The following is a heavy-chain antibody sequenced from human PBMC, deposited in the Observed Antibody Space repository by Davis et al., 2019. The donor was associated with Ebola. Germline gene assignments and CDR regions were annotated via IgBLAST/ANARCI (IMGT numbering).Heavy chain of an antibody. CDR1: GGSFSGYY. J-gene: IGHJ5*02. D-gene: IGHD3-3*01. CDR3: ARARIFGVVNWFDP. Sequence: MPSETLSLTCAVYGGSFSGYYWSWIRQPPGKGLEWIGYIYYSGSTNYNPSLKSRVTISVDTSKNQFSLKLSSVTAADTAVYYCARARIFGVVNWFDPWGQGTLVTVSS. V-gene: IGHV4-59*01. CDR2: IYYSGST.